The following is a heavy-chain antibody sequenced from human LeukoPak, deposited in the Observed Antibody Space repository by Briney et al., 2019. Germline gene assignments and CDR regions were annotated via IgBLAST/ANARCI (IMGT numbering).Heavy chain of an antibody. Sequence: SSETLSLTCTVSGDSMSSYYWGWIRQPPGKGLEWIGSIYYSGSTYYNPSLKSRVTISVDTSKNQFSLKLSSVTAADTAVYSCARIYSDYYYYYYMDVWGKGTTVTVSS. CDR3: ARIYSDYYYYYYMDV. D-gene: IGHD3-10*02. J-gene: IGHJ6*03. CDR1: GDSMSSYY. V-gene: IGHV4-39*01. CDR2: IYYSGST.